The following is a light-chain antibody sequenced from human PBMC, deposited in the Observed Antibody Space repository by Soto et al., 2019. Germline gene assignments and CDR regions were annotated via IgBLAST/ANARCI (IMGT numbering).Light chain of an antibody. J-gene: IGKJ4*01. CDR3: QQSYSTPT. CDR2: AAS. CDR1: QSISSY. Sequence: DIQMTQSSSSLSASIGDRVTITFRASQSISSYLNWYQQKPGKAPKLLIYAASSLQSGVPSRFSGSGSGTDFTLTISSLQPEDFATYYCQQSYSTPTFGGGTKVDIK. V-gene: IGKV1-39*01.